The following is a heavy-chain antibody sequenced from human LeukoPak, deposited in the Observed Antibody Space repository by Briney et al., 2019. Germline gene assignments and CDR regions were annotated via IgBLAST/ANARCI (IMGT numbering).Heavy chain of an antibody. D-gene: IGHD6-19*01. J-gene: IGHJ4*02. CDR2: ISSGSST. Sequence: GGSLRLSCAASRFTISSNYMSWVRQAPGKGLDWVSVISSGSSTYYSDSVKGRFTISRDNSKNTLYLQMNTLRAEDTAVYYCARGLYSSGWYFDYWGQGTLVTVSS. V-gene: IGHV3-66*01. CDR3: ARGLYSSGWYFDY. CDR1: RFTISSNY.